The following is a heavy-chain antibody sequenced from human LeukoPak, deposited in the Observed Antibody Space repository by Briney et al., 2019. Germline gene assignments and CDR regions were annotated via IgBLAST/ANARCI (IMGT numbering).Heavy chain of an antibody. CDR1: GFSFSGHW. Sequence: GGSLRLSCTASGFSFSGHWMHWARHLPGKGLVWVSRISPTGSTTSYTDSVKGRFTVSRDNAKNTLYLQVNNLRAEDTAVYYCARGPNSNWSGLDFWGQGTLLTVSS. V-gene: IGHV3-74*01. CDR3: ARGPNSNWSGLDF. CDR2: ISPTGSTT. J-gene: IGHJ4*02. D-gene: IGHD6-6*01.